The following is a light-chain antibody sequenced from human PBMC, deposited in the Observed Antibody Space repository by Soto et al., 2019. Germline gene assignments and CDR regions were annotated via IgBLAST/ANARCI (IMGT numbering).Light chain of an antibody. CDR2: DDS. CDR3: QVWDSSSDLPV. Sequence: SYELTRPPSVSVAPGQTASITCGGNNVGSKSVHWYQQKPGQAPVLVVYDDSDRPSGIPERFSGSNSGNTATLTISRVEAGDEADYYCQVWDSSSDLPVFGGGTKLTVL. V-gene: IGLV3-21*02. CDR1: NVGSKS. J-gene: IGLJ2*01.